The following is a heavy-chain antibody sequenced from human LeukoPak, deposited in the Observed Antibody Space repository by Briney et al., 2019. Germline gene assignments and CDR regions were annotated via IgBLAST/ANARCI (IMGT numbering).Heavy chain of an antibody. J-gene: IGHJ5*02. D-gene: IGHD6-19*01. Sequence: PSETLSLTCAVYGGSFSGYYWSWIRQPPGKGLEWIGEINHSGSTNYNPSLKSRVTISVDTSKNQFSLKLSSVTAADTAVYYRARSGIAVAGTGWFDPWGQGTLVTVSS. CDR1: GGSFSGYY. V-gene: IGHV4-34*01. CDR2: INHSGST. CDR3: ARSGIAVAGTGWFDP.